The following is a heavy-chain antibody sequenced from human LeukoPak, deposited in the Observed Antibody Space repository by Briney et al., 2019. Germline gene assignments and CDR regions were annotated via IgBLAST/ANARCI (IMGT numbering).Heavy chain of an antibody. D-gene: IGHD1-26*01. CDR3: ASDLVGVPDY. CDR2: VDPEDGET. Sequence: GATVKISCKASGYTFTDYYMHWVQQAPGKGLEWMGRVDPEDGETIYAEKIQGRVTITADTSTDTAYMELSSLRSEDTAVYYCASDLVGVPDYWGQGTLDTVSS. V-gene: IGHV1-69-2*01. J-gene: IGHJ4*02. CDR1: GYTFTDYY.